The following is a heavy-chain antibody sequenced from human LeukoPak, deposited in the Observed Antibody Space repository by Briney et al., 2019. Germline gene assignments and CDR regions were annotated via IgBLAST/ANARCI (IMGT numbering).Heavy chain of an antibody. Sequence: ASVKVSCKASGYTFTSYAMHWVRQAPGQRLEWMGWINAGNGNTKYSQKFQGRVTITRNTSISTAYMELSSLRSEDTAVYYCARVVVLWFGENAFDIWGQGTMVTVSS. D-gene: IGHD3-10*01. J-gene: IGHJ3*02. CDR3: ARVVVLWFGENAFDI. CDR1: GYTFTSYA. CDR2: INAGNGNT. V-gene: IGHV1-3*01.